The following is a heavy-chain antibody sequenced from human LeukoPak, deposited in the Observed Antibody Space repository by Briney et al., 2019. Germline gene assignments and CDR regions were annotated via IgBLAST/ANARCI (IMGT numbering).Heavy chain of an antibody. CDR2: ISVSGRTT. V-gene: IGHV3-48*01. CDR3: ASRFDY. J-gene: IGHJ4*02. CDR1: GFTFSNYS. Sequence: GGSLRLSCAASGFTFSNYSMNWVRQAPGKGLEWVSHISVSGRTTYYADSVKGRFTISRDNVKKSLFLQMDSLRAEDTAVYYCASRFDYWGQGMLVTVSS.